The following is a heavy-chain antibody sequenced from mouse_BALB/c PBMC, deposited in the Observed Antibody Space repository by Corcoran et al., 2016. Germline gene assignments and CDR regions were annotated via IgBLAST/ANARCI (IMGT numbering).Heavy chain of an antibody. CDR3: ARGGTTVVAYDV. CDR1: GYTFTNYG. D-gene: IGHD1-1*01. CDR2: INTYTGEP. Sequence: QIQLVQSGPELKQPGETVKISCKASGYTFTNYGMNWVKQAPGKGLKWMGWINTYTGEPTYADDFKGRFAFSLETAASTAYLQINNLKNEDTATYFGARGGTTVVAYDVWGAGTTVTVSS. V-gene: IGHV9-3-1*01. J-gene: IGHJ1*01.